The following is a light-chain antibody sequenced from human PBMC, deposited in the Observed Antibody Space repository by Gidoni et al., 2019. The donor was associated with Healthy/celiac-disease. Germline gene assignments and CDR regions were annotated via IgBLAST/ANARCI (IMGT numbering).Light chain of an antibody. Sequence: DIQMTQSPSTLSASVGDRVTITCRDSQSISSWLAWYQQKPGKATKLLIYKASSLESGAPSRFSGSGSGTEFTLTISSLQPDDFATYYCQQYNSYPWTFGQXTKVEIK. V-gene: IGKV1-5*03. CDR3: QQYNSYPWT. CDR1: QSISSW. CDR2: KAS. J-gene: IGKJ1*01.